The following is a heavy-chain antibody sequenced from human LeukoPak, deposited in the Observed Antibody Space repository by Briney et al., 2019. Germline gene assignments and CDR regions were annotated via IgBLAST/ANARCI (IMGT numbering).Heavy chain of an antibody. CDR2: ISYDGSNK. J-gene: IGHJ4*02. D-gene: IGHD2-2*01. Sequence: GGSLRLSWAASGFTLSSYGMHWVRQAPGKGLEWVAVISYDGSNKYYADSVKGRFTISRDNSKNTLYLQMNSLRAEDTAVYYCANGYCSSTSCYPNYWGQGTLVTVSS. CDR3: ANGYCSSTSCYPNY. CDR1: GFTLSSYG. V-gene: IGHV3-30*18.